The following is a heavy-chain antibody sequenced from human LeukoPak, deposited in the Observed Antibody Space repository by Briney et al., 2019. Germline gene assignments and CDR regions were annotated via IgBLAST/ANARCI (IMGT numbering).Heavy chain of an antibody. CDR1: GYTFTGYY. CDR2: INPNSGGT. D-gene: IGHD1-26*01. Sequence: GASVKVSCKASGYTFTGYYMHWVRQAPGQGLEWMGWINPNSGGTNYAQKFQGRVTITRDTSISTAYMELSRLRSDDTAVYFCARDQVVGATAGTFDYWGQGTLVTVSS. V-gene: IGHV1-2*02. J-gene: IGHJ4*02. CDR3: ARDQVVGATAGTFDY.